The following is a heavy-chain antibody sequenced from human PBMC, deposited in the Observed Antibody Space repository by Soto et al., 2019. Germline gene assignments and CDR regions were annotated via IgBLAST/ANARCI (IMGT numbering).Heavy chain of an antibody. Sequence: ASVKVSCKASGYTFTGYYMHWVRQAPGQGLEWMGWIKPNSGGTNYAQKFQGRVTMTRDTSISTAYMELSRLRSDDTAVYYCATVQRVAVAGTKYNWFDPWGQGTLVTVSS. CDR1: GYTFTGYY. D-gene: IGHD6-19*01. J-gene: IGHJ5*02. CDR3: ATVQRVAVAGTKYNWFDP. CDR2: IKPNSGGT. V-gene: IGHV1-2*02.